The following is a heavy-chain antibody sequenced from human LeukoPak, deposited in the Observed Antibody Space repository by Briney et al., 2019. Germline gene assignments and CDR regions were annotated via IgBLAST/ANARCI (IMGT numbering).Heavy chain of an antibody. V-gene: IGHV3-48*03. CDR2: IRSSGDTI. CDR1: GFTLSSYE. D-gene: IGHD6-6*01. CDR3: ASPPMSSSGYYFEY. J-gene: IGHJ4*02. Sequence: GGPLRLSCAASGFTLSSYEMNWVRQAPGKGLEWVSCIRSSGDTIYYADSVRGRFTISRDNAKNSLYLQMNSLRAEDTAVYYCASPPMSSSGYYFEYWGQGTLVTVSS.